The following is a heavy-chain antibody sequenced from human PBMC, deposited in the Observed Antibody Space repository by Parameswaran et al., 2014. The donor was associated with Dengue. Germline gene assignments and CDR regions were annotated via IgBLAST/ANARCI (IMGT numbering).Heavy chain of an antibody. V-gene: IGHV4-59*01. Sequence: RWIRQPPGKGLEWIGYVYSSGSTDYNPSLKSRVTISVDTSKNQFSLKLSSVTAADTAVYYCARTYGSGTSYLYYFDYWARNLVTVSS. CDR3: ARTYGSGTSYLYYFDY. D-gene: IGHD3-10*01. CDR2: VYSSGST. J-gene: IGHJ4*01.